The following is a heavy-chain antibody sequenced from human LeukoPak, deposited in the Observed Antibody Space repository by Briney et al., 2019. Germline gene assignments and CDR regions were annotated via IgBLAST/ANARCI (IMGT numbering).Heavy chain of an antibody. D-gene: IGHD6-19*01. V-gene: IGHV4-59*01. CDR1: GGSISSYY. CDR3: ARDHYGYRSGWSWFDP. CDR2: IYYSGST. Sequence: KTSETLSLTCTVSGGSISSYYWSWIRQPPGKGLEWIGYIYYSGSTNYNPSLKSRVTISVDTSKNQFSLKLSSVTAADTAVYYCARDHYGYRSGWSWFDPWGQGTLVTVSS. J-gene: IGHJ5*02.